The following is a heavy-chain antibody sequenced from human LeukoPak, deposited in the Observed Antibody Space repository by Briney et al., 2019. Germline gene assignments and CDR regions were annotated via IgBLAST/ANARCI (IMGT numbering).Heavy chain of an antibody. Sequence: ASVKVSCKASGYTFTSYDINWVRQATGQGLEWMGWMNPNSGNTGYAQKFQGRVTITRNTSISTAYMELSSLRSEDTAVYYCARANYYYDSSGLDYWAREPWSPSPQ. CDR1: GYTFTSYD. CDR2: MNPNSGNT. D-gene: IGHD3-22*01. J-gene: IGHJ4*02. V-gene: IGHV1-8*03. CDR3: ARANYYYDSSGLDY.